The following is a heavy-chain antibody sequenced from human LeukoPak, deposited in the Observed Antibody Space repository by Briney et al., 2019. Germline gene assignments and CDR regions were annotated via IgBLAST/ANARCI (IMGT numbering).Heavy chain of an antibody. CDR1: GDSMHSYY. CDR2: AYSGVNA. D-gene: IGHD1-26*01. J-gene: IGHJ6*03. CDR3: AREKSGTLTRAYYYIDV. V-gene: IGHV4-4*07. Sequence: PSETLSLTCTVSGDSMHSYYWSWIRQSPEKGLEWIGRAYSGVNAYYNPSLQSRVTISVDKSNNQFSLDLASVTAADTALYYYAREKSGTLTRAYYYIDVWGRGITVTVSS.